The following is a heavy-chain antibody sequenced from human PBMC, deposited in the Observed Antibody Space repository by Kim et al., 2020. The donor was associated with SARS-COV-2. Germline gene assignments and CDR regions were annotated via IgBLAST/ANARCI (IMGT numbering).Heavy chain of an antibody. D-gene: IGHD3-3*01. Sequence: SETLSLTCTVSGYSISSGYYWGWIRQPPGKGLEWIGSIYHSGSTYYNPSLKSRVTISVDTSKNQFSLKLSSVTAADTAVYYCASLSSLRFRRWDAFDIWG. CDR1: GYSISSGYY. V-gene: IGHV4-38-2*02. CDR2: IYHSGST. J-gene: IGHJ3*02. CDR3: ASLSSLRFRRWDAFDI.